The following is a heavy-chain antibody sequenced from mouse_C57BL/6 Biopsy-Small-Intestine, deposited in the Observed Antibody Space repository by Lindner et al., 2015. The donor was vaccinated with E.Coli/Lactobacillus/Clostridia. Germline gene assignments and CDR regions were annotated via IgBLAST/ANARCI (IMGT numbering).Heavy chain of an antibody. CDR3: ARGSIYDGYYWYFDV. V-gene: IGHV1-66*01. CDR1: GYSFTSYY. Sequence: VQLQESGPELVKPGASVKISCKASGYSFTSYYINWVKQRPGQGLEWIGWIYPGSGNTKYNEKFKGKATLTADTSSSTAYMQLSSLTSEDSAVYYCARGSIYDGYYWYFDVWGTGTTVTVSS. CDR2: IYPGSGNT. D-gene: IGHD2-3*01. J-gene: IGHJ1*03.